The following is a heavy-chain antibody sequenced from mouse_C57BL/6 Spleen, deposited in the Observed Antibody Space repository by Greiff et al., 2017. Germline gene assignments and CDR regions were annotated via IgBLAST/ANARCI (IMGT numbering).Heavy chain of an antibody. CDR2: IDPSDSYT. Sequence: VQLQQPGAELVKPGASVKLSCKASGYTFTSYWMQWVKQRPGQGLEWIGEIDPSDSYTNYNQKFKGKATLTVDTSSSTAYMQLSSLTSEDSAVYYCARPYYSNLHWYFDVWGTGTTVTVSS. CDR3: ARPYYSNLHWYFDV. V-gene: IGHV1-50*01. J-gene: IGHJ1*03. CDR1: GYTFTSYW. D-gene: IGHD2-5*01.